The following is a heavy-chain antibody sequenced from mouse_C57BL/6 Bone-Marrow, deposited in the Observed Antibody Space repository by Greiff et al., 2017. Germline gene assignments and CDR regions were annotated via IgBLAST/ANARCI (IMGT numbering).Heavy chain of an antibody. CDR2: FSSGGDYI. V-gene: IGHV5-9-1*02. Sequence: EVKLQESGEGLVKPGGSLKLSCAASGFTFSSYAMSWVRQTPEKRLEWVAYFSSGGDYIYYADTVKGRFTISRDNARNTLYLQMSSLKSEDTAMYYCTRDHYGSSYWAWFAYWGQGTLVTVSA. CDR3: TRDHYGSSYWAWFAY. CDR1: GFTFSSYA. J-gene: IGHJ3*01. D-gene: IGHD1-1*01.